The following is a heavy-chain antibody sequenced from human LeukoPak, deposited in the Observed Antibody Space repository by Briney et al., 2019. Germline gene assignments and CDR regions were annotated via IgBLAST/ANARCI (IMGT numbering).Heavy chain of an antibody. CDR3: APLWFRELLFVPFDY. D-gene: IGHD3-10*01. CDR2: ISGGGGST. Sequence: GGSLILFCAASGFTFSSYAMSWVRQAPGKGLEWVSAISGGGGSTYYADSVKGRFTISRDNSKNTLYLQMNSLRAEDTSVYYCAPLWFRELLFVPFDYWGQGTLVTVSS. CDR1: GFTFSSYA. V-gene: IGHV3-23*01. J-gene: IGHJ4*02.